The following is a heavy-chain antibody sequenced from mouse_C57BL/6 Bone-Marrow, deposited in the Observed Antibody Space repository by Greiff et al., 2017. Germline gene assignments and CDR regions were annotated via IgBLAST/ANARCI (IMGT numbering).Heavy chain of an antibody. J-gene: IGHJ3*01. CDR2: IYPRSGNT. V-gene: IGHV1-81*01. CDR1: GYTFTSYG. D-gene: IGHD1-1*01. CDR3: ARGPEYGSRYAWCAY. Sequence: QVQLQQSGAELARPGASVKLSCKASGYTFTSYGISWVKQRTGQGLEWIGEIYPRSGNTYYNEKFKGKATLTADKPSSTAYMELRSLTSEDSAVYFGARGPEYGSRYAWCAYWGQGTLVTVSA.